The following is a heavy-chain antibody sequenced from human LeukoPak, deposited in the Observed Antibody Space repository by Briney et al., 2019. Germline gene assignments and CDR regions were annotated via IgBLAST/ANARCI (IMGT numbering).Heavy chain of an antibody. Sequence: GGSLRLSCAASGFTFSSYGMRWVRQAPGKGLEWVSAISGSGGSTYYADSVKGRFTISRDNSKNTLYLQMNSLRAEDTAVYYCAKEGIAATRHYYYYYMDVWGKGTTVTVSS. CDR1: GFTFSSYG. J-gene: IGHJ6*03. CDR3: AKEGIAATRHYYYYYMDV. D-gene: IGHD6-13*01. CDR2: ISGSGGST. V-gene: IGHV3-23*01.